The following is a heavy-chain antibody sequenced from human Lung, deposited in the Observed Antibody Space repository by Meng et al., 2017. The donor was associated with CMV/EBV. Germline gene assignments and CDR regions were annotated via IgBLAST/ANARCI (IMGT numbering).Heavy chain of an antibody. CDR1: GFTISSSF. CDR3: ARVVRDWPQGFAAS. V-gene: IGHV3-53*01. D-gene: IGHD2-21*02. Sequence: GGSXRLXCAASGFTISSSFMTWVRQAPGKGLEWVSLIYDTGDRYFAASVKGRFTMSRDNSRNTLYLQMSSLRAEDTAVYYCARVVRDWPQGFAASWGQGEXVNVPS. J-gene: IGHJ5*01. CDR2: IYDTGDR.